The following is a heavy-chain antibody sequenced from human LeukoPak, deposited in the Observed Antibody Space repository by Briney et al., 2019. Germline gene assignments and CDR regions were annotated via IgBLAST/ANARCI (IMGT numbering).Heavy chain of an antibody. CDR1: GFTFSSYA. Sequence: GGSLRLSCAASGFTFSSYAMSWVRQAPGKGLEWVSGISGSGGSTYYADSVKGRFTISRDNSKNTLYLQMNSLRAEDTAVYYCTKPKYSSSWYCDYWGQGTLVTVSS. V-gene: IGHV3-23*01. CDR3: TKPKYSSSWYCDY. D-gene: IGHD6-13*01. CDR2: ISGSGGST. J-gene: IGHJ4*02.